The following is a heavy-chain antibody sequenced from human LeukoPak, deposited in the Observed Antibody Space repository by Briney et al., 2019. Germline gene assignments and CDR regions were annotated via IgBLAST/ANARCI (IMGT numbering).Heavy chain of an antibody. V-gene: IGHV2-70*04. J-gene: IGHJ4*02. Sequence: SGPALVKPTQTLTLTCTFSGFSLGTGGRRVSWIRQPPGKALEWLARIDWDDDKFYSTSLKTRLTISKDTSKNQVVLTMTNMDPVDTATYYCARTRATMRGFDYWGQGTLVTVSS. CDR2: IDWDDDK. CDR3: ARTRATMRGFDY. CDR1: GFSLGTGGRR. D-gene: IGHD5-12*01.